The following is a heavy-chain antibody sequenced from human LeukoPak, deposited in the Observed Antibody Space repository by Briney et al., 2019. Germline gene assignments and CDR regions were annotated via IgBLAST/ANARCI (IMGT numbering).Heavy chain of an antibody. V-gene: IGHV1-69*13. CDR1: GGTFSSYA. CDR3: ARGVVVAAVRYYYYYGMDV. D-gene: IGHD2-15*01. J-gene: IGHJ6*04. CDR2: IIPTFGTA. Sequence: SVKVSCKASGGTFSSYAISWVRQAPGQGLEWMGGIIPTFGTANYAQKLQGRVTITADESTSTAYMELSSLRSEDTAVYYCARGVVVAAVRYYYYYGMDVWGKGTTVTVSS.